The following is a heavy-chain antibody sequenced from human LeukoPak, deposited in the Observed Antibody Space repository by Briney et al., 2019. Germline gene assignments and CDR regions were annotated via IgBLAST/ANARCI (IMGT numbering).Heavy chain of an antibody. CDR2: IDHSGST. V-gene: IGHV4-34*01. Sequence: SETLSLTCAVYDGSFSGYHWSWIRQPPGKGLEWIGEIDHSGSTNYNPSLKSRVTISIDTSRNQFSLKLSSVTAADTGVYYCARYGVWAFDIWGQGTMVTVSS. CDR3: ARYGVWAFDI. D-gene: IGHD2-8*01. CDR1: DGSFSGYH. J-gene: IGHJ3*02.